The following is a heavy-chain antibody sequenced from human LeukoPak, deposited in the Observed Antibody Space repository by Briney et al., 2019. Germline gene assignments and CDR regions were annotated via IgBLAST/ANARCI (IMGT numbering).Heavy chain of an antibody. D-gene: IGHD2-8*01. CDR2: ISSNGGST. V-gene: IGHV3-64*01. Sequence: GGSLRLSCAASGFTFSSYAMHWVRQAPGKGLEYVSAISSNGGSTYYANSVKGRFTISRDNSKNTLYLQMGSLRAEDMAVYYCARNGKNVRNDYWGQGTLVTVSS. CDR3: ARNGKNVRNDY. J-gene: IGHJ4*02. CDR1: GFTFSSYA.